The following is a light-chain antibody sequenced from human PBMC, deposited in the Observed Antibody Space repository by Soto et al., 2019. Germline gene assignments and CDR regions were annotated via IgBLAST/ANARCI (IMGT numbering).Light chain of an antibody. CDR1: SGYSTYA. CDR2: INYDGTH. J-gene: IGLJ3*02. V-gene: IGLV4-69*01. Sequence: QSVLTQSPSASASLGASVKLTCTLGSGYSTYAIAWHQQQSEKGPRFLMKINYDGTHSKGDGFFDRFSGSSSGAERHLTISSLQSEDEADYYCQSLGTGIQVFGGGTKLTVL. CDR3: QSLGTGIQV.